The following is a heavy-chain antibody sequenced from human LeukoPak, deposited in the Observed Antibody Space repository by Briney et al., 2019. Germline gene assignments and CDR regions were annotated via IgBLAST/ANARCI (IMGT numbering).Heavy chain of an antibody. Sequence: GGSLRLSRAASGFTFSSYNMNWVRQAPGKGLEWVSSISGSGTYMFYPDSVKGRFTISRDNARNSLYLQMSSLRAEDTAVYYCARDYYFASGTPHAFDIWGQGTMVTVSS. J-gene: IGHJ3*02. D-gene: IGHD3-10*01. CDR3: ARDYYFASGTPHAFDI. V-gene: IGHV3-21*01. CDR2: ISGSGTYM. CDR1: GFTFSSYN.